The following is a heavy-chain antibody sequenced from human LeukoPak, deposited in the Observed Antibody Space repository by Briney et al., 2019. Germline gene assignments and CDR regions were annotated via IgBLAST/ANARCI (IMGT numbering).Heavy chain of an antibody. J-gene: IGHJ4*02. CDR2: IKQDGSEI. V-gene: IGHV3-7*02. CDR1: GFNFYMHW. CDR3: ARVADGDFYFDS. D-gene: IGHD3-3*01. Sequence: GGSLRLSRAASGFNFYMHWLAWVRQAPRKGLEWVAHIKQDGSEIYYVDSVRGRFTLSRDNGKRSLYLQMGSLGVEDTAVYYCARVADGDFYFDSWGQGILVTVSS.